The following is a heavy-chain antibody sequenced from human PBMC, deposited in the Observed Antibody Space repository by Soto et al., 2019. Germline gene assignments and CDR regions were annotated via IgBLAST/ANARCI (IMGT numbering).Heavy chain of an antibody. J-gene: IGHJ4*02. CDR2: IDTSSTKI. D-gene: IGHD3-3*01. Sequence: GGSLRLSCAASGYTFSDYYLSWIRQAPGKGLEWISYIDTSSTKIYYADSVRGWFTISRDNGKNSLFLEMNNLRVEDTAVYFCASHYDLWTGYLSPVDYWGRGTLVTVSS. V-gene: IGHV3-11*01. CDR1: GYTFSDYY. CDR3: ASHYDLWTGYLSPVDY.